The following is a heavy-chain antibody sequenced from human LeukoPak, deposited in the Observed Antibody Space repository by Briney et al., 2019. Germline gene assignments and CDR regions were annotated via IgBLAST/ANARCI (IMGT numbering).Heavy chain of an antibody. V-gene: IGHV3-21*01. CDR1: GFTFSNYN. CDR3: ARVSEYYDSSGYWNGIDY. Sequence: GGSLRLSCADSGFTFSNYNMNWVRQAPGKAMEWVSSITSSGTYTFYADSVKGRFTISRDNAKNSLYLQMDSLGPEDTAVYYCARVSEYYDSSGYWNGIDYWGQGTLVTVSS. D-gene: IGHD3-22*01. J-gene: IGHJ4*02. CDR2: ITSSGTYT.